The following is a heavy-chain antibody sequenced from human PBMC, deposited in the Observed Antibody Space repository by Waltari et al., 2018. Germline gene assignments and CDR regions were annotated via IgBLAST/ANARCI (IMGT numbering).Heavy chain of an antibody. V-gene: IGHV4-61*09. CDR3: ARASFRDGAFDI. D-gene: IGHD3-16*02. Sequence: QVQLQESGPGLVKPSQTLSLTCTVSGCSISSGSYYWSWIRQPAGKGLEWIGYIYTSGSTNYNPSRKSRVTISVDTSKNQFSLKLSSVTAADTAVYYCARASFRDGAFDIWGQGTMVTVSS. J-gene: IGHJ3*02. CDR1: GCSISSGSYY. CDR2: IYTSGST.